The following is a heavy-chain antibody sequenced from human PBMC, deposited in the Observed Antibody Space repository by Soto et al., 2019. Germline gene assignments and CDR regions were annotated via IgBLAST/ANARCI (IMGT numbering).Heavy chain of an antibody. Sequence: GGSLRLSCAASGFTFSNAWMNWVRQAPGKGLEWVGRIKSKTDGGTTDYAAPVKGRFTISRDDSKNTLYLEMNSLKTDDTAVYYCTRPDRSGDYYYGMDVWGQGTTVTVSS. D-gene: IGHD3-3*01. J-gene: IGHJ6*02. V-gene: IGHV3-15*07. CDR3: TRPDRSGDYYYGMDV. CDR1: GFTFSNAW. CDR2: IKSKTDGGTT.